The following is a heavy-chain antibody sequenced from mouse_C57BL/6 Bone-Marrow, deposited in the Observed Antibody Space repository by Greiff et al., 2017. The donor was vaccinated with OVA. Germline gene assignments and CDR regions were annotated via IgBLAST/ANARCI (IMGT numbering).Heavy chain of an antibody. CDR1: GYAFSSSW. CDR3: ARIDGYYYWYFDV. D-gene: IGHD2-3*01. V-gene: IGHV1-82*01. CDR2: IYPGDGDT. J-gene: IGHJ1*03. Sequence: QVQLQQSGPELVKPGASVKISCKASGYAFSSSWMNWVKQRPGKGLEWIGRIYPGDGDTNYNGKFKGKATLTADKSSSTAYMQLSSLTSEDSAVYFCARIDGYYYWYFDVCGTGTTVTVSS.